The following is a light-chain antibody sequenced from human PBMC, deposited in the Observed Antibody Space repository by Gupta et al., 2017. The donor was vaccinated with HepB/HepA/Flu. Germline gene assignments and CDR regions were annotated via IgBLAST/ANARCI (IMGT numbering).Light chain of an antibody. Sequence: IIYGSGSSSNTGNNAVNWYQQLPGAAPRLIIYSNNMRPSAVSDRFSGSKSGTSASLAIRGLQAEDEAHYYCATWDASLNGVIFGGGTKLTVL. CDR1: SSNTGNNA. CDR3: ATWDASLNGVI. J-gene: IGLJ2*01. CDR2: SNN. V-gene: IGLV1-36*01.